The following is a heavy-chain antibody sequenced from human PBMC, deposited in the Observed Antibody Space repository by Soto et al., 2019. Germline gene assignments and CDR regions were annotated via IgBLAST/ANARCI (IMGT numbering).Heavy chain of an antibody. CDR1: GGSISSGGYY. CDR3: ARDSLGYCISTSCYAGIGYYYGMDV. J-gene: IGHJ6*02. Sequence: PSETLSLTCTVSGGSISSGGYYWSWIRQHPGKGLEWIGYIYYSGSTYYNPSLKSRVTISVDTSKNQFSLKLSSVTAADTAVYYCARDSLGYCISTSCYAGIGYYYGMDVWGQGTLVTVSS. V-gene: IGHV4-31*03. CDR2: IYYSGST. D-gene: IGHD2-2*01.